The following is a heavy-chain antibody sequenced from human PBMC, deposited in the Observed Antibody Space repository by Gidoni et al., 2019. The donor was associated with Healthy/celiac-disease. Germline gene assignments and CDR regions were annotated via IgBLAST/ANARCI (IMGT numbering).Heavy chain of an antibody. D-gene: IGHD2-15*01. CDR3: ARGRVSVVVAATRLNYYYGMDV. CDR1: GGTFSSYA. V-gene: IGHV1-69*01. CDR2: IIPIFGTA. Sequence: QVQLVQSGAEVKQPGSSVKVSCKASGGTFSSYAISWVRQAPGQGLEWMGGIIPIFGTANYAQKFQGRVTITADESTSTAYMELSSLRSEDTAVYYCARGRVSVVVAATRLNYYYGMDVWGQGTTVTVSS. J-gene: IGHJ6*02.